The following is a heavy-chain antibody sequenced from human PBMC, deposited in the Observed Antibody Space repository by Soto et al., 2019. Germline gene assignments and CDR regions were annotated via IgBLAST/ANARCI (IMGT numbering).Heavy chain of an antibody. J-gene: IGHJ6*02. V-gene: IGHV3-7*05. D-gene: IGHD3-16*01. CDR2: INQEGSEK. CDR1: GFTVSNYW. Sequence: EAQLVESGGGSVQPGGSLRLSCTASGFTVSNYWMSWVRQAPGKGLEWVANINQEGSEKDYVDSVKGRFTISRDYAKNSLFLQMHSLGAEATAVYYCARGGQHFRNPLWDNYYYGMDVWGQGTTVTVSS. CDR3: ARGGQHFRNPLWDNYYYGMDV.